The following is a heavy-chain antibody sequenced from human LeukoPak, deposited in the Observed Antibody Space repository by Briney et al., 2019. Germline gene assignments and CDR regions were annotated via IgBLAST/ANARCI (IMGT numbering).Heavy chain of an antibody. CDR1: GGSISSYY. CDR3: TRDLTGGLYFDY. V-gene: IGHV4-59*01. Sequence: SETLSLTCTVSGGSISSYYWSWIRQPPGKGLEWIGSIYYSGITNYNPSLKSRVSISVDTSKNQFSLRLSSVTAADTAIYYRTRDLTGGLYFDYWGQGTLVTVSS. J-gene: IGHJ4*02. D-gene: IGHD7-27*01. CDR2: IYYSGIT.